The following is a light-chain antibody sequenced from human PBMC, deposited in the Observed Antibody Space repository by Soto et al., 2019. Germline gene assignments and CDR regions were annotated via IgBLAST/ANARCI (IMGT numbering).Light chain of an antibody. J-gene: IGKJ1*01. CDR3: QQQNSGTPWT. CDR1: QSVSNN. V-gene: IGKV3-15*01. CDR2: DAS. Sequence: ILMTQSPATLSVSPGERATLSCRASQSVSNNLAWYQQKPGQAPRLLIYDASTRATGIPARFSGSGSGTEFTPTISGLQSEDIAVYYCQQQNSGTPWTFGQGAKVEI.